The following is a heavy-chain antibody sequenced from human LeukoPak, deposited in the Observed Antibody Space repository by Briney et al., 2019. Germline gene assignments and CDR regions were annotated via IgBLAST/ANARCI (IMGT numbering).Heavy chain of an antibody. Sequence: AGGSLRLSCAASGFTFSSYAMHWVRQAPGKGLEWVAVISYDGSNKYYADSVKGRFTISRDNSKNTLYLQMNSLRAEDTAVYYCARDILWGQGILVTVSS. D-gene: IGHD2-2*02. CDR3: ARDIL. CDR2: ISYDGSNK. J-gene: IGHJ4*02. CDR1: GFTFSSYA. V-gene: IGHV3-30*14.